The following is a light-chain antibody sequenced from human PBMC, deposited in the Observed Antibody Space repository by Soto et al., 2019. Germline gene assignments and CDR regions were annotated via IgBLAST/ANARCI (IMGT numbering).Light chain of an antibody. CDR3: SSYAGTNTDVI. CDR2: EVN. Sequence: QSALTQPPSASGSPGQSVXIXCXXXXXDXGGYVYVSWYQQYPGKAPKLMIYEVNKRPSGVPDRFSGSKSGNTASLTVSGLQAEDEADYYCSSYAGTNTDVIFGGGTKVTVL. CDR1: XXDXGGYVY. V-gene: IGLV2-8*01. J-gene: IGLJ2*01.